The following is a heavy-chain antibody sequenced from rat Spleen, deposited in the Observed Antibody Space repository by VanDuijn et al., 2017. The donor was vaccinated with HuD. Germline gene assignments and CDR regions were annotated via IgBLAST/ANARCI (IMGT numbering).Heavy chain of an antibody. CDR3: TRDRILRSTGFDY. CDR2: LSTGGGNT. J-gene: IGHJ2*01. Sequence: EVQLVESGGGLVQPGRSMKLSCAALGFTFSNYYMAWVRQAPTKGREWVASLSTGGGNTYYRDSVKGRFTISRDNAKSSLYLQMDSLRSEDTATYYCTRDRILRSTGFDYWGQGVMVTVSS. D-gene: IGHD1-6*01. V-gene: IGHV5-25*01. CDR1: GFTFSNYY.